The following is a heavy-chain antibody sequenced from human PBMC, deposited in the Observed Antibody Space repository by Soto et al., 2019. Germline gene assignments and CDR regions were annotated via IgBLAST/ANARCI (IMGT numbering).Heavy chain of an antibody. D-gene: IGHD6-13*01. J-gene: IGHJ5*02. CDR3: ATYLDVIAAAGTNWFDP. Sequence: PSETLSLTCAVSGGSISSSNWWSWVRQPPGKGLEWIGEIYHSGSTNYNPSLKSRVTISVDKSKNQFSLKLSSVTAADTAVYYCATYLDVIAAAGTNWFDPWGQGTLVKVSS. V-gene: IGHV4-4*02. CDR1: GGSISSSNW. CDR2: IYHSGST.